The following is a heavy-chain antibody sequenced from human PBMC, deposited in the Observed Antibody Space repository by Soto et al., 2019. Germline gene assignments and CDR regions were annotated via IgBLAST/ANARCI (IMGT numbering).Heavy chain of an antibody. V-gene: IGHV1-69*13. D-gene: IGHD2-2*01. Sequence: ASVKVSCKASGGTFSSYAISWVRQAPGQGLEWMGGIIPIFGTADYAQKFQGRVTITADESTSTAYMELSSLRSEDTAVYYCARGGIVVVPAAIRSYYYYYGMDLWGQGTTVTVSS. CDR2: IIPIFGTA. CDR1: GGTFSSYA. J-gene: IGHJ6*02. CDR3: ARGGIVVVPAAIRSYYYYYGMDL.